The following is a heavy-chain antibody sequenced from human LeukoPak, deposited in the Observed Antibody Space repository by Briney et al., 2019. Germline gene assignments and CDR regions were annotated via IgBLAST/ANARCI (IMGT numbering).Heavy chain of an antibody. CDR3: ARAVYYSNYLGY. J-gene: IGHJ4*01. D-gene: IGHD3-10*01. CDR2: INSDGSST. Sequence: GGSLRLSCAASGFTFSLYWMHWVRQPPGKGLVWVSRINSDGSSTNYGDSVKGRFTISRDNAKNTLYLQMNSLRAEDTAMYYCARAVYYSNYLGYWGQGTLVTVSS. V-gene: IGHV3-74*01. CDR1: GFTFSLYW.